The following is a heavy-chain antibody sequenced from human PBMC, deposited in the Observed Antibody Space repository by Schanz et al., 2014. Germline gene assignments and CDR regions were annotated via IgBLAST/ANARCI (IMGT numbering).Heavy chain of an antibody. CDR2: ISYGTSYI. V-gene: IGHV3-21*01. J-gene: IGHJ2*01. Sequence: EVQLVESGGGLVQPGGSLRLSCAASGFNFSSYSLNWVRQAPGKGLEWVSSISYGTSYIYYADSVKGRFTISRDNSKNTLFLQMSSLRVDDMAVYYCGRAGTGMAGWYFELWGRGTLVTVSS. D-gene: IGHD5-18*01. CDR1: GFNFSSYS. CDR3: GRAGTGMAGWYFEL.